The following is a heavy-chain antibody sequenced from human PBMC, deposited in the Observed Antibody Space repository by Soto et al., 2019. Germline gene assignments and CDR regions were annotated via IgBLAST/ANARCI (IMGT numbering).Heavy chain of an antibody. D-gene: IGHD3-16*02. CDR2: IYYSGST. V-gene: IGHV4-39*01. Sequence: KPSETLSLTCTVSGGSISSSSYYWGWIRQPPGKGLEWIGSIYYSGSTYYNPSLKSRVTISVDTSKNQFSLKLSSVTAADTAVYYCASRGSYRYTRPFDIWGQGTMVTVSS. CDR3: ASRGSYRYTRPFDI. J-gene: IGHJ3*02. CDR1: GGSISSSSYY.